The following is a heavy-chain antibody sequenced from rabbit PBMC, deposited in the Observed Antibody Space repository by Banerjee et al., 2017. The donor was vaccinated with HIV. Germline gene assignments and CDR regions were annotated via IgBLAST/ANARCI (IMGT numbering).Heavy chain of an antibody. V-gene: IGHV1S45*01. CDR1: GFDFSSSYY. CDR2: IYGGNTGTT. J-gene: IGHJ4*01. D-gene: IGHD6-1*01. CDR3: ARASDSYGYALDL. Sequence: QQQLVESGGGLVQPEGSLTLTCKGSGFDFSSSYYMCWVRQAPGKGLEWIACIYGGNTGTTYYASWAEGRFTISKISSTTVTLQMTSLTAADTATYFCARASDSYGYALDLWGPGTLVTVS.